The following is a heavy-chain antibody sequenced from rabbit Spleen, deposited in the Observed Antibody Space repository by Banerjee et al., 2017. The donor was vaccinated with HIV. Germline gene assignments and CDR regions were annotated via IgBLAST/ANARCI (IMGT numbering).Heavy chain of an antibody. Sequence: CKASGFSFSDRDVMCWVRQAPGKGLEWIGYIDPVFGSAYYASWVNGRFTISSDNAQSTVDLKMTSLTAADTATYFCARAIVPWLGLTRLDLWGPGTLVTVS. CDR2: IDPVFGSA. CDR1: GFSFSDRDV. V-gene: IGHV1S7*01. CDR3: ARAIVPWLGLTRLDL. D-gene: IGHD4-1*01. J-gene: IGHJ3*01.